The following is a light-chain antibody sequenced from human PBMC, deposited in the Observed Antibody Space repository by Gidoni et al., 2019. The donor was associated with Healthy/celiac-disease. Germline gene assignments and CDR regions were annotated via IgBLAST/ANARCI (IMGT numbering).Light chain of an antibody. V-gene: IGKV3-20*01. CDR2: GAS. Sequence: VLTQSPGTLSLSPGGRATHSCRASQSVSSSYLAWYQQKPGQAPKLLIYGASSRATGVPARFSGSGSGTDFTLTISRLEPEDFAVYYCQQYGSSPYTFGQGTKLEIK. J-gene: IGKJ2*01. CDR3: QQYGSSPYT. CDR1: QSVSSSY.